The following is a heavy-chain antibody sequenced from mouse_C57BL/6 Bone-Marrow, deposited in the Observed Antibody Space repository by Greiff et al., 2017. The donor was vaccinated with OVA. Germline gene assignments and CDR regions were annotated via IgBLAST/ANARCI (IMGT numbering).Heavy chain of an antibody. J-gene: IGHJ3*01. V-gene: IGHV5-2*03. CDR3: ASRGWLLAWFAY. CDR2: INSDGGST. CDR1: EYEFPSHD. D-gene: IGHD2-3*01. Sequence: EVMLVESGGGLVQPGESLKLSCESNEYEFPSHDMSWVRKTPEKRLELVAAINSDGGSTYYPDTMERRFIISRDNTKKTLYLQMSSLRSEDTALYYCASRGWLLAWFAYWGQGTLVTVSA.